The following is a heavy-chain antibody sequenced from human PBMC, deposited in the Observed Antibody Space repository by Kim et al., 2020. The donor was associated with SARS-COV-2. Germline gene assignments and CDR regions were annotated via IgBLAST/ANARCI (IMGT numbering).Heavy chain of an antibody. J-gene: IGHJ4*02. CDR2: MNPNSGNI. Sequence: ASVKVSCKASGYTFSSYDINWVRQATGQGLEWIGRMNPNSGNIDYAQKFQGRVTMTRNTSISTAYMELSSLRSDDTAVYYCARSHSGSYTIKRFDYWGQGTLVTVSS. CDR3: ARSHSGSYTIKRFDY. V-gene: IGHV1-8*01. D-gene: IGHD1-26*01. CDR1: GYTFSSYD.